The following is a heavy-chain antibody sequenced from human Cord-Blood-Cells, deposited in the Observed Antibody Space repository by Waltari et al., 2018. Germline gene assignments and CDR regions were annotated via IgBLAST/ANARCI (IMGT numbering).Heavy chain of an antibody. CDR3: ARTKWELPDDAFDI. CDR2: INPNSGGT. D-gene: IGHD1-26*01. Sequence: QVQLVQSGAEVKKPGASVKVSCKASGYTFTGYYMHWVRQAPGQGLEWMGWINPNSGGTNDAQKFQGRVNMTRETSISTAYMELSRLRSDDTAVYYCARTKWELPDDAFDIWGQGTMVTVSS. CDR1: GYTFTGYY. V-gene: IGHV1-2*02. J-gene: IGHJ3*02.